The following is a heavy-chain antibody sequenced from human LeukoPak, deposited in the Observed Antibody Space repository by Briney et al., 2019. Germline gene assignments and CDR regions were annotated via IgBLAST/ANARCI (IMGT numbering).Heavy chain of an antibody. V-gene: IGHV3-33*08. J-gene: IGHJ4*02. CDR1: GFTFSSYA. CDR3: ARDQSRREGSYYIILDN. CDR2: IWYEGSNK. Sequence: GGSLRLSCAASGFTFSSYAMHWVRQAPGKGLEWVAVIWYEGSNKYYADSVKGRFTISRDNSKNTLYLQMNSLRAEDTAVYYCARDQSRREGSYYIILDNWGPGTLVTVSS. D-gene: IGHD1-26*01.